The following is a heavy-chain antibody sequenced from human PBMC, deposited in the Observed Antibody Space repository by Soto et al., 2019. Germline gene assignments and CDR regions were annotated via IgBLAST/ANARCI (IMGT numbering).Heavy chain of an antibody. Sequence: QVQLVQSGAEVKKSGASMKVSCKASGYTFTNYGVAWVRRAPGQGLEWMGWISGNNGDTKYAQNLQNRVTMTTDTSTNTVYMEVRSLRSDDTAVYYCGRGGLAVSGTYDYWGQGTLVTFSS. CDR2: ISGNNGDT. J-gene: IGHJ4*02. V-gene: IGHV1-18*01. D-gene: IGHD6-19*01. CDR3: GRGGLAVSGTYDY. CDR1: GYTFTNYG.